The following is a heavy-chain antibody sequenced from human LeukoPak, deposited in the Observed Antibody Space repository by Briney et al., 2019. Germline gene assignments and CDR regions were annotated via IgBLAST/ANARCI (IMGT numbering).Heavy chain of an antibody. CDR2: INHSGST. CDR1: GGSFSGYY. V-gene: IGHV4-34*01. J-gene: IGHJ6*02. Sequence: SSETLSLTCAVYGGSFSGYYWSWIRQPPGKGLEWIGEINHSGSTNYNLSLKSRVTISVDTSKNQFSLKLSSVTAADTAVYYCARVRMVRGVITYYYYGMDVWGQGTTVTVSS. CDR3: ARVRMVRGVITYYYYGMDV. D-gene: IGHD3-10*01.